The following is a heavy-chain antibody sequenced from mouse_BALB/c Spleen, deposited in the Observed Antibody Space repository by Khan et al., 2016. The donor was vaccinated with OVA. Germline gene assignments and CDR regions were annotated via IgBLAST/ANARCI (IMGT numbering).Heavy chain of an antibody. CDR2: IWSGGST. V-gene: IGHV2-2*02. J-gene: IGHJ3*01. CDR1: GFSLTNFV. CDR3: ARREYLMTWFAY. Sequence: QVQLKQSGPGLVQPSQSLSITCTVSGFSLTNFVVHWVRQSPGKGLEWLGVIWSGGSTDYNAAFKSRLSISKDNSKSQVFFKMNSLQANDTATYYCARREYLMTWFAYWGQGTLVTVSA.